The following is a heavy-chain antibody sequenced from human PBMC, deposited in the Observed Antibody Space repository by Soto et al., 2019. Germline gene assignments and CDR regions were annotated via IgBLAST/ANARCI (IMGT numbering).Heavy chain of an antibody. J-gene: IGHJ5*02. Sequence: PSETLSLTCTVSGGSISSYYWSWIRQPPGKGLEWIGYIYYSGSTNYNPSLKSRVTISVDTSKNQFSLKLSSVTAADTAVYYCARRRRLGQWLAFDPWGQGTLVTVSS. V-gene: IGHV4-59*08. CDR3: ARRRRLGQWLAFDP. D-gene: IGHD6-19*01. CDR1: GGSISSYY. CDR2: IYYSGST.